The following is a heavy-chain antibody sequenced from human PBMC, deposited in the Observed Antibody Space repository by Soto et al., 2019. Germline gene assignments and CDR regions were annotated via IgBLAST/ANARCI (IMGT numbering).Heavy chain of an antibody. CDR3: ARLDYTTSCSY. D-gene: IGHD2-2*01. CDR2: IYYSGST. Sequence: QLHLQESGPGLVKPSETLSLTCTVSGGSISGSSYYWGWIRQPPGKGLEWIGSIYYSGSTYYNPSLKSRVARSVDTSQSQFSLKLSSVTAVDTALYYCARLDYTTSCSYWGQGTLVTVSS. CDR1: GGSISGSSYY. J-gene: IGHJ4*02. V-gene: IGHV4-39*01.